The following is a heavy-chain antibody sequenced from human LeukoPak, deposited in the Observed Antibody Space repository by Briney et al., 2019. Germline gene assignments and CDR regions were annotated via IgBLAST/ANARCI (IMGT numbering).Heavy chain of an antibody. V-gene: IGHV3-7*05. Sequence: GGSLRLSCAASGFTFSSYWMSWVRQAPGKGLEWVANIKQDGSEKYYVDSVKGRFTISRDNAKNSLHLQMNSLRAEDTAVYYCARDLRFKSRDGYNVDYWGQGTLVTVSS. CDR3: ARDLRFKSRDGYNVDY. CDR1: GFTFSSYW. D-gene: IGHD5-24*01. CDR2: IKQDGSEK. J-gene: IGHJ4*02.